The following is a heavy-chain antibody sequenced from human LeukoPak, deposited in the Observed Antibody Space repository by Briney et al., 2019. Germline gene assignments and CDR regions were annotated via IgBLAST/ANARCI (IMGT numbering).Heavy chain of an antibody. J-gene: IGHJ6*02. CDR2: INSDGSST. V-gene: IGHV3-74*01. D-gene: IGHD1-14*01. CDR1: GFTFSSYW. Sequence: GGSLRLSCEASGFTFSSYWMHWVRHVPGKGLVWVSRINSDGSSTIYADSVKGRFTISRDNGKNTLYLQMNSLRAEDTAVYYCATGQGHGMDVWGQGTTFTVSS. CDR3: ATGQGHGMDV.